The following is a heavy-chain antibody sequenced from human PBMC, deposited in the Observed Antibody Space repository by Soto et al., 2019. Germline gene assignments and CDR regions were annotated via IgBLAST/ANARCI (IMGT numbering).Heavy chain of an antibody. CDR2: IIPIFGTA. D-gene: IGHD6-6*01. CDR1: GGTFSSYA. CDR3: ARFLMYSSSLTPYYYYGMDV. V-gene: IGHV1-69*13. Sequence: GASVKVSCKASGGTFSSYAISWVRQAPGQGLEWMGGIIPIFGTANYAQKFQGRVTITADESTSTAYMELSSLRSEDTAVYYCARFLMYSSSLTPYYYYGMDVWGQGTTVTVSS. J-gene: IGHJ6*02.